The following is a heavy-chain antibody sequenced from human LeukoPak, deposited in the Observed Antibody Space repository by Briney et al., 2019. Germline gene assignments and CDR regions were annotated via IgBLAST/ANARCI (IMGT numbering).Heavy chain of an antibody. D-gene: IGHD5-18*01. J-gene: IGHJ3*02. Sequence: GGSLRLSCAASGFSFSSYSMHWVRQAPGKGLEYVSYISSGSGTIYYADSVQGRFTISRDNAKNSLYLQMNSLSAEDTAVYYCARAQKYRNDALDIWGQGTKVTDSS. CDR2: ISSGSGTI. CDR1: GFSFSSYS. CDR3: ARAQKYRNDALDI. V-gene: IGHV3-48*04.